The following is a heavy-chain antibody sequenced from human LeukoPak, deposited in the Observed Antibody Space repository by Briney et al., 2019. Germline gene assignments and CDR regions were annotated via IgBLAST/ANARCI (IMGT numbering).Heavy chain of an antibody. D-gene: IGHD6-13*01. J-gene: IGHJ4*02. CDR3: AKDWSSSWYWTFDC. CDR2: IRSKAYGGTT. CDR1: GFTFGDYA. V-gene: IGHV3-49*04. Sequence: GRSLRLSCTASGFTFGDYAMDWVRQAPGKGLEWVGFIRSKAYGGTTEYAASVKGRFTISRDDSKSNAYLQMNSLRAEDTAVYYCAKDWSSSWYWTFDCWGQGTLVTVSS.